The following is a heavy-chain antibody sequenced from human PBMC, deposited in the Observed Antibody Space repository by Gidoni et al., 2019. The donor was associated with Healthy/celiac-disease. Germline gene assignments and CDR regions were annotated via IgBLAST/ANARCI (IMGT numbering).Heavy chain of an antibody. CDR2: ISAYNGNT. V-gene: IGHV1-18*01. CDR3: ARGSEYYYDSSGYYETNYYYGMDV. CDR1: GYTFTSYG. J-gene: IGHJ6*02. Sequence: QVQLVQSGAEVKKPGASVKVSCKASGYTFTSYGISWVRQAPGQGLEWMGWISAYNGNTNYAQKLQGRVTMTTDTSTSTAYMELRSLRSDDTAVYYCARGSEYYYDSSGYYETNYYYGMDVWGQGTTVTVSS. D-gene: IGHD3-22*01.